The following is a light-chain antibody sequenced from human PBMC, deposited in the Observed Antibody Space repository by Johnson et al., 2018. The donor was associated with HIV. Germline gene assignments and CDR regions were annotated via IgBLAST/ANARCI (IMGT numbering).Light chain of an antibody. J-gene: IGLJ1*01. CDR3: GTWDSSLSAFV. CDR2: DNN. CDR1: SSNIGNNY. Sequence: QSVLTQSPSVSAAPGQKVTISCSGSSSNIGNNYVSWYQQLPGRAPKLLIYDNNKRPSGIPDRFSGSKSGTSATLVITGLRTGDEADYYCGTWDSSLSAFVFGAGTTVIVL. V-gene: IGLV1-51*01.